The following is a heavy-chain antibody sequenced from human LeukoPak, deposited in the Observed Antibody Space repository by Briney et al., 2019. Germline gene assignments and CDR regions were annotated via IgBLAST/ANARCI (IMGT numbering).Heavy chain of an antibody. CDR2: IKQDGSEK. Sequence: PGGSLRLSCAVSGFTFSNYWMSWVRRAPGKGLEWVANIKQDGSEKYYVDSVKGRFTISRDNAKKSVYLQMNSLRAEDTAVYYCATVRIVVVPAARALDYWGQGTLVTVSS. V-gene: IGHV3-7*01. J-gene: IGHJ4*02. CDR3: ATVRIVVVPAARALDY. CDR1: GFTFSNYW. D-gene: IGHD2-2*01.